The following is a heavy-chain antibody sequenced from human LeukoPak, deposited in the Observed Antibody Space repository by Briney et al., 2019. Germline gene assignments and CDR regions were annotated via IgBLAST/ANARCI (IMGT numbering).Heavy chain of an antibody. V-gene: IGHV1-18*01. Sequence: ASVKVSCKASGYTFTSYAFSWVRQAPGQGLEWMGWISAYNGNTNYAQKLQGRVSMTTDTSTRTAYMELRSLRSDDTAVYYCARVRSGNYYWDYWSQGTLVTVSS. CDR1: GYTFTSYA. CDR2: ISAYNGNT. J-gene: IGHJ4*02. D-gene: IGHD1-26*01. CDR3: ARVRSGNYYWDY.